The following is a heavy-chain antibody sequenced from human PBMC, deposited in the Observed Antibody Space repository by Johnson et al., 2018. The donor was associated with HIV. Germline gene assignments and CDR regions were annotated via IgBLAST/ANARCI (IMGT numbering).Heavy chain of an antibody. D-gene: IGHD3-22*01. Sequence: VQLVESGGGVVRPGGSLRLSCAASGFRFEDYGMNWVRQAQGKGLEWVSVINWNGGSTGYADSVKGRFTISRDNARDSLYLQMNSLRAEDTALYYCAREFRNYYDSSGYPFLDAFDIWGQGTMVTVSS. CDR3: AREFRNYYDSSGYPFLDAFDI. CDR1: GFRFEDYG. J-gene: IGHJ3*02. CDR2: INWNGGST. V-gene: IGHV3-20*04.